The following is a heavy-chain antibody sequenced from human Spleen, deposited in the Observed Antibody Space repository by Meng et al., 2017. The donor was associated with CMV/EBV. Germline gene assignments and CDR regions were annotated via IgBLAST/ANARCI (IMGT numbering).Heavy chain of an antibody. V-gene: IGHV3-30*02. Sequence: GESLKISCAASGFTFSSYGMHWVRQAPGKGLEWVAFIRFDGSNKYYADSVKGRFTISRDNSKNTLYLQMNSLRAEDTAVYYCAKVSLRFLEWLYFDYWGQGTPVTVSS. CDR2: IRFDGSNK. CDR3: AKVSLRFLEWLYFDY. D-gene: IGHD3-3*01. CDR1: GFTFSSYG. J-gene: IGHJ4*02.